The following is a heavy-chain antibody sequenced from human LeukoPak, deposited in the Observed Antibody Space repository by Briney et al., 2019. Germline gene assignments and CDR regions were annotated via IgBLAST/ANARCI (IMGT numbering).Heavy chain of an antibody. D-gene: IGHD2-2*01. CDR2: IIPIFGTA. CDR1: GGTFSSYA. V-gene: IGHV1-69*05. CDR3: ARGYCSSTSCYPGAIDI. Sequence: SVKVSCKASGGTFSSYAISWVRQAPGQGLEWMGGIIPIFGTANYAQKFQGRVTITTDESTSTAYMELSSLRSEDTAVYYCARGYCSSTSCYPGAIDIWGQGTMVTVSS. J-gene: IGHJ3*02.